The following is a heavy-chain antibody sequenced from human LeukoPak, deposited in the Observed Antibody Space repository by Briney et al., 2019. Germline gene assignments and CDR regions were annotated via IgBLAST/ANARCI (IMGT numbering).Heavy chain of an antibody. Sequence: PGGSLRLSCATSQFNFNKFGMTWVRQAPGKGLEWVSSISGNGGSTQYADSVQGRFAISRDNSKNTLYLQMNSLRAEDTAVYYCAKDQGLTDYYGSGSYLDAFDIWGQGTMVTVSS. D-gene: IGHD3-10*01. V-gene: IGHV3-23*01. CDR1: QFNFNKFG. CDR2: ISGNGGST. J-gene: IGHJ3*02. CDR3: AKDQGLTDYYGSGSYLDAFDI.